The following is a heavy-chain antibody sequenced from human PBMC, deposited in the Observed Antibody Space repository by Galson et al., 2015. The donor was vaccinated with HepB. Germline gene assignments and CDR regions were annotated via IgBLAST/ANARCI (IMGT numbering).Heavy chain of an antibody. CDR2: IIPIFGTA. J-gene: IGHJ5*02. CDR1: GGTFSSYA. V-gene: IGHV1-69*13. D-gene: IGHD1-26*01. Sequence: SVKVSCKASGGTFSSYAISWVRQAPGQGLEWMGGIIPIFGTANYAQKFQGRVTITADESTSTAYMELSSLRSEDTAVYYCARCRELLRGGAWLDPWGQGTLVTVSS. CDR3: ARCRELLRGGAWLDP.